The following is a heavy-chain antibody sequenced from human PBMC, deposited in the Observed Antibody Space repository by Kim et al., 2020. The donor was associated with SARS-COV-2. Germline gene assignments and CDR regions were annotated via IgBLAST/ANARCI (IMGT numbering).Heavy chain of an antibody. Sequence: SETLSLTCTVSGGSISSSSYYWGWIRQPPGKGLEWIGSIYYSGSTYYNPSLKSRVTISVDTSKNQFSLKLSSVTAADTAVYYCARSGWASSTGWFDPWGQGTLVTVSS. V-gene: IGHV4-39*01. J-gene: IGHJ5*02. D-gene: IGHD2-2*01. CDR1: GGSISSSSYY. CDR3: ARSGWASSTGWFDP. CDR2: IYYSGST.